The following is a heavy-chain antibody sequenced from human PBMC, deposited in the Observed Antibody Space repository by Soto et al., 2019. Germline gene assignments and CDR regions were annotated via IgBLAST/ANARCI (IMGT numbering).Heavy chain of an antibody. CDR2: ISTYNGNT. CDR1: GYTFTCYG. CDR3: AREADYGDYGGDYYGMDV. D-gene: IGHD4-17*01. Sequence: ASVKVSCKASGYTFTCYGISWVRQAPGQGLEWMGWISTYNGNTNYAQKLQGRVTMTTDTSTSTAYMELRSLRSDDTAVYYCAREADYGDYGGDYYGMDVWGQGTTVTVSS. V-gene: IGHV1-18*01. J-gene: IGHJ6*02.